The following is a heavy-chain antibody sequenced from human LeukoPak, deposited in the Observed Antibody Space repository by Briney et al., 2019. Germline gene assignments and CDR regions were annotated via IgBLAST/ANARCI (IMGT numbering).Heavy chain of an antibody. Sequence: PSETLSLTCDVSGGSFSGFSWNWIRQPPGKGLEWLGEINQSGSTKYNPSLKSRVTIPIDTSKSQFSLKMNSMTAADTAVYYCARCDSGGWFFDSWGQGALATVSS. CDR2: INQSGST. J-gene: IGHJ5*01. CDR1: GGSFSGFS. D-gene: IGHD6-19*01. V-gene: IGHV4-34*01. CDR3: ARCDSGGWFFDS.